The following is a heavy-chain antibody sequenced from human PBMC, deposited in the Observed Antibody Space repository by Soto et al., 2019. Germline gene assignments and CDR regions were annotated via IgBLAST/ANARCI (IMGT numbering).Heavy chain of an antibody. CDR1: GGFNSYS. Sequence: QVQLVKSGAEVKKPGSSVKVSCKGSGGFNSYSISWVRQAPVQGPEWMGGIFPIFTTPTYAQKFQGIVRITANRSKNTAYIELSRLTYQDTAVYYCARGGPVIIPAATNWFDPWGQGTLVSVSS. J-gene: IGHJ5*02. CDR2: IFPIFTTP. D-gene: IGHD3-16*02. CDR3: ARGGPVIIPAATNWFDP. V-gene: IGHV1-69*06.